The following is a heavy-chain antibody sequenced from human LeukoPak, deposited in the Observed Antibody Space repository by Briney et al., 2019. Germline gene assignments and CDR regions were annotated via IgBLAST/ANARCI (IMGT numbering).Heavy chain of an antibody. CDR3: ARVSPNTVTTLQYFDY. V-gene: IGHV1-24*01. D-gene: IGHD4-17*01. CDR2: FDPEDGET. CDR1: GYTLTELS. Sequence: GSVKVSCKVSGYTLTELSMHWVRQAPGKGLELMGGFDPEDGETIYAQKFQGRVTMTEDTSTDTAYMELSSLRAEDTAVYYCARVSPNTVTTLQYFDYWGQGTLVTVSS. J-gene: IGHJ4*02.